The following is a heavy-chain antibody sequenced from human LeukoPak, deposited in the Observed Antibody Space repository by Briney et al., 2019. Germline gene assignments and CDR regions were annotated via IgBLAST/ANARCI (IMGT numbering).Heavy chain of an antibody. CDR1: GFTFSSYG. J-gene: IGHJ4*02. CDR3: AKDSGYYYDSSGYYPDY. Sequence: GGSLRLSCAASGFTFSSYGMHWVRQAPGKGLEWVAFIRYDGSNKYYADSVKGRFTISRDNSKNTPYLQMNSLRAEDTAVYYCAKDSGYYYDSSGYYPDYWGQGTLVTVSS. D-gene: IGHD3-22*01. V-gene: IGHV3-30*02. CDR2: IRYDGSNK.